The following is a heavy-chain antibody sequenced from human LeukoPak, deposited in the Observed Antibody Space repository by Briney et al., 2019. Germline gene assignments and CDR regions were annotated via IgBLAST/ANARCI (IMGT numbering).Heavy chain of an antibody. J-gene: IGHJ4*02. CDR3: VRGSGGDYYFDY. V-gene: IGHV3-21*01. Sequence: PGGSLRLSCAASGFTFNSYSINWVRQAPGRGLEWVSSISSSSSYIYYADSVKGRFTISRDNAKNSLYLQMNSLRAEDTAVYYCVRGSGGDYYFDYWGQGTLVTVSS. D-gene: IGHD2-21*02. CDR2: ISSSSSYI. CDR1: GFTFNSYS.